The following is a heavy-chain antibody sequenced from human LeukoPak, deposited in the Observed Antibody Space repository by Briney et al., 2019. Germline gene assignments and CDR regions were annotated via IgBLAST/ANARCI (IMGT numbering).Heavy chain of an antibody. V-gene: IGHV4-34*01. J-gene: IGHJ4*02. CDR3: ACGYSGYVDY. CDR2: INHSGST. CDR1: GGSFSGYY. Sequence: SETLSLTCAVYGGSFSGYYWSGIRQPPGKRLEWIGEINHSGSTNYNPSLKSRVTISVDTSKNQFSLKLSSVTAADTAVYYCACGYSGYVDYWGQGTLVTVSS. D-gene: IGHD5-12*01.